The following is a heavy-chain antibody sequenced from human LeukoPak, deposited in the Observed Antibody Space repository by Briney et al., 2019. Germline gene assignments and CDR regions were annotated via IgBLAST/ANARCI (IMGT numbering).Heavy chain of an antibody. V-gene: IGHV3-33*01. J-gene: IGHJ4*02. Sequence: GGSLRLSCAASGFTFSSYGMHWVRQAPGKGLEWVAVIWYDGSNKYYADSVKGRFTISRDNSKNTLYLQMNSLRAEDTAVYYCARGAYCSSTSCYYFDYWGQGTLVTVSS. CDR2: IWYDGSNK. D-gene: IGHD2-2*01. CDR3: ARGAYCSSTSCYYFDY. CDR1: GFTFSSYG.